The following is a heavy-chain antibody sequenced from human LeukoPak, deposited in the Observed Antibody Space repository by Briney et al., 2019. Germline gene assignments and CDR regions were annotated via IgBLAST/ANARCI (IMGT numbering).Heavy chain of an antibody. CDR1: GLTVRSNY. Sequence: GGSLRLSCAASGLTVRSNYMSWVRQAPGKGLEWVSEIYSDGSTYYAASVKGRFSIPRDTSKNTVYLQMNSLRGEDTAVYYCARELREHGVFDIWGQGTMVTVSS. CDR3: ARELREHGVFDI. V-gene: IGHV3-53*01. CDR2: IYSDGST. D-gene: IGHD1-26*01. J-gene: IGHJ3*02.